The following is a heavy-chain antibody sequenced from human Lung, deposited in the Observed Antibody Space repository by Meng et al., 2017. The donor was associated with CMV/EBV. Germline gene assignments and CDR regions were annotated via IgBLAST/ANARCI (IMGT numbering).Heavy chain of an antibody. CDR3: AKEWLDATTGQFDY. V-gene: IGHV4-4*02. Sequence: SSVSISTGNWWSWVRQPPGKGLEWIGEIYRSGSNNYSPSLKSRVTISIDRSKNQFSLRLTSVTAADTAVYYCAKEWLDATTGQFDYWGQGTLVTVSS. J-gene: IGHJ4*02. D-gene: IGHD1-26*01. CDR2: IYRSGSN. CDR1: SVSISTGNW.